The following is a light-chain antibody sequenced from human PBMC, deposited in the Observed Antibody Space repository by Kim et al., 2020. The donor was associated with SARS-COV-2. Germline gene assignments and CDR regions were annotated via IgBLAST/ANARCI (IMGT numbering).Light chain of an antibody. CDR2: SAS. CDR3: QQSNKWLTMYT. V-gene: IGKV3D-15*01. J-gene: IGKJ2*01. Sequence: PGERAPLSCRARQSVCRRLAWYQQTHGWAATPLLYSASTRATGIPARFSGSGSGTEFLLTLSSLQSDDFAVYYCQQSNKWLTMYTFGQGQKLE. CDR1: QSVCRR.